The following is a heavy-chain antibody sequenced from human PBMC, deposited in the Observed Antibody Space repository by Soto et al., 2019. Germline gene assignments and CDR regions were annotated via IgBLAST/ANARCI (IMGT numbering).Heavy chain of an antibody. D-gene: IGHD2-21*02. CDR1: GFTFNNYA. J-gene: IGHJ4*02. Sequence: EVQLLESGGGLVHPGECLTLFCAASGFTFNNYAMIWVRQAPGKGVEWVSTLTSGGTTYYGDTVKGGFTISRENSKSTVDLRLNSLRAEDTAVYYCARTDKFNSQSSDWANRFDYWGQGTLVSVSS. V-gene: IGHV3-23*01. CDR2: LTSGGTT. CDR3: ARTDKFNSQSSDWANRFDY.